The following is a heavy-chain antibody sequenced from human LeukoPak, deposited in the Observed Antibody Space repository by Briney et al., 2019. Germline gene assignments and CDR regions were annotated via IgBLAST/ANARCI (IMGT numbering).Heavy chain of an antibody. V-gene: IGHV3-23*01. CDR3: AREAPRRGETRDGYR. CDR1: GFTFSSYA. D-gene: IGHD5-24*01. Sequence: GGSLRLSCAASGFTFSSYAMSWVRQASGKGLEWVSTISDSGGSTLYADSVKGRFTISRDNPKNLLFLQINSLRVEDTAVYYCAREAPRRGETRDGYRWGQGTVVTVSS. CDR2: ISDSGGST. J-gene: IGHJ4*02.